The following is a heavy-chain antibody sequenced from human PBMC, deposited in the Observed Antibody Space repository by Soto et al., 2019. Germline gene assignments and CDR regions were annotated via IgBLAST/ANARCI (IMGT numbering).Heavy chain of an antibody. CDR2: IYGDGRI. D-gene: IGHD3-22*01. CDR3: ARTRLYEASGYYYYYYGMDV. J-gene: IGHJ6*02. Sequence: GGSLRLSCAASGLNVTDNCMTWVRQAPGKGLEWVSVIYGDGRIYYADFAEGRFSVSRDKSKNTFFLQMERLRVGDTAVYYCARTRLYEASGYYYYYYGMDVWGQGTTVTVSS. V-gene: IGHV3-53*01. CDR1: GLNVTDNC.